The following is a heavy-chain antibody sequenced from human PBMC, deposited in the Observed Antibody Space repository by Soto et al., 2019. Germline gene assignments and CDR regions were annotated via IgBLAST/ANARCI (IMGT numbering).Heavy chain of an antibody. CDR3: ATYCSSTSCIRKSVISSAFDI. CDR2: IIPILGIA. Sequence: QVQLVQSGAEVKKPGSSVKVSCKASGGTFSSYTISWVRQAPGQGLEWMGRIIPILGIANYAQKFQGRVTITADKSTSPAYMELSSLRSEDTAVYYCATYCSSTSCIRKSVISSAFDIWGQGTMVTVSS. J-gene: IGHJ3*02. V-gene: IGHV1-69*02. CDR1: GGTFSSYT. D-gene: IGHD2-2*01.